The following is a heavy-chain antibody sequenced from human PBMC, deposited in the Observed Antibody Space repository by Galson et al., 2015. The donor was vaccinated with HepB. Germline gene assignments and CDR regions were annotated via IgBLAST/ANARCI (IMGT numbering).Heavy chain of an antibody. CDR3: ARLVAVAGTVAY. D-gene: IGHD6-19*01. V-gene: IGHV4-34*01. J-gene: IGHJ4*02. CDR1: GASVSHYY. Sequence: SETLSLTCAVYGASVSHYYWSWIRQPPGKGLEWVGEINHSGSTNYNPSLKSRVTISVDTSKSQLSLKVNSVTAADTAVYYCARLVAVAGTVAYWGQGTLVTVSS. CDR2: INHSGST.